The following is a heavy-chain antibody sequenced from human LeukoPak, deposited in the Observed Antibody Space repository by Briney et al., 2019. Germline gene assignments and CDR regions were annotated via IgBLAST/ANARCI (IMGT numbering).Heavy chain of an antibody. Sequence: GGSLRLSCAASGFTFSSYSMNWVRQAPGKGLEWVSSISSSSSYIYYADSVKGRFTISRDNAKNSLYLQMNSLRAEDTAVYYCARVPGSPYGSGWFFDYWGQGTLVTVSS. CDR3: ARVPGSPYGSGWFFDY. V-gene: IGHV3-21*01. J-gene: IGHJ4*02. D-gene: IGHD6-19*01. CDR1: GFTFSSYS. CDR2: ISSSSSYI.